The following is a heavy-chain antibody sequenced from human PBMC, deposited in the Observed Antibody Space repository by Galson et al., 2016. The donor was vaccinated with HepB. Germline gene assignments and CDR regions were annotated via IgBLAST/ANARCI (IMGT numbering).Heavy chain of an antibody. CDR1: GFTFSSYG. V-gene: IGHV3-33*01. D-gene: IGHD1-7*01. J-gene: IGHJ5*02. Sequence: SLRLSCAASGFTFSSYGMHWVRQAPGKGLEWVAVIGFGGTKRYYVDSVKGRFTISRDNSKSTLYLQMNSLRAEDTAVYYCASEGNYPWFDHWGQGTLVTVSS. CDR3: ASEGNYPWFDH. CDR2: IGFGGTKR.